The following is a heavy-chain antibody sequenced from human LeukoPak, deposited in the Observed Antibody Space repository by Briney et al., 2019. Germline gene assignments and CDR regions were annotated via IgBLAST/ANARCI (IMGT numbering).Heavy chain of an antibody. D-gene: IGHD6-19*01. CDR2: IKSKTDGGTT. V-gene: IGHV3-15*01. Sequence: GGSLRLSCAASGFTFSNAWMSCARQAPGKGPEWVGRIKSKTDGGTTDYAAPVKGRFTISRDDSKNTLYLQMNSLKTENTAVYYCTTDRWISGWYVDYWGQGSLVTVSS. J-gene: IGHJ4*02. CDR3: TTDRWISGWYVDY. CDR1: GFTFSNAW.